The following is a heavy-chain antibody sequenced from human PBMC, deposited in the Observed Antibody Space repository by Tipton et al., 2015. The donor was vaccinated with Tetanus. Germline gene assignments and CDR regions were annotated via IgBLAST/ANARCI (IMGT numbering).Heavy chain of an antibody. CDR3: ARAHCTDGVCNFDF. V-gene: IGHV5-51*01. Sequence: QLVQSGGEVKKPGEPLKISCKGSGYIFNNYWIGWVRQKPGKGLEWMGIIYPGDSDTRYSPSFQGQVTISVDKSINTAYLQWSSLKASDTSTFYCARAHCTDGVCNFDFWGQGALVTVAS. J-gene: IGHJ4*02. CDR2: IYPGDSDT. CDR1: GYIFNNYW. D-gene: IGHD2-8*01.